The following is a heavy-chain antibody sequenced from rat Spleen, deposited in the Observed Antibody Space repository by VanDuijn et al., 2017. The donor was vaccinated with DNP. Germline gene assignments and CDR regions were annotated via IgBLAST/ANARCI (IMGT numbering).Heavy chain of an antibody. V-gene: IGHV2-30*01. CDR3: ARGGYSGRYFDN. D-gene: IGHD1-1*01. CDR1: GFSLTSYN. J-gene: IGHJ2*01. Sequence: QVQLKESGPGLLQPSQTLSLTCTVSGFSLTSYNVHWIRQPTGKGLEWMGVIWTGGTTDYNSALKSRLSISRDTSKSQVFLTMNSLQTEDIATYYCARGGYSGRYFDNWGQGVMVTVSS. CDR2: IWTGGTT.